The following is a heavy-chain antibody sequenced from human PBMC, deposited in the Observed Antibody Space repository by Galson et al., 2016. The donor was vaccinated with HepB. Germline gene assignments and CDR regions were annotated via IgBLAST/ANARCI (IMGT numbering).Heavy chain of an antibody. J-gene: IGHJ6*03. Sequence: SLRLSCAASGFTFNRYSMNCVRQAPGKGLEWVSFISGGSSYTYDVDSVKGRFTISRDNAKNSLYLQMNSLRAEDTAVYYCARGRLAYDIMTGYYSGKNYYHYMDVWGKGTTVTVSS. CDR3: ARGRLAYDIMTGYYSGKNYYHYMDV. V-gene: IGHV3-21*01. CDR1: GFTFNRYS. D-gene: IGHD3-9*01. CDR2: ISGGSSYT.